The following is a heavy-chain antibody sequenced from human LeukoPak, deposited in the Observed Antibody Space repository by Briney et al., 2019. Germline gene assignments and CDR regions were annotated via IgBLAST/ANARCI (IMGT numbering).Heavy chain of an antibody. D-gene: IGHD5-12*01. J-gene: IGHJ4*02. CDR3: TTDPQYSGYVDY. CDR1: GFTFSNAW. CDR2: IKSKTDGGTT. Sequence: GGSLRLSCAVSGFTFSNAWMSWVRQAPGKGLEWVGRIKSKTDGGTTDYAAPVKGRFTISRDDSKNTLYLQMNSLKTEDTAVYYCTTDPQYSGYVDYWGQGTLVTVSS. V-gene: IGHV3-15*01.